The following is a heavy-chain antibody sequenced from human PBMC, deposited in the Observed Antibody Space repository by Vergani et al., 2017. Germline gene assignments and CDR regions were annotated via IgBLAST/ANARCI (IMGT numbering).Heavy chain of an antibody. CDR1: GYSFTSYW. CDR2: IYPGDSDT. Sequence: VQLVQSGAEVKKPGESLKISCKASGYSFTSYWIGWVRQVPGKGLEWMGIIYPGDSDTRYSPSFQVQVTISADKSISTAYLQWSSLEASDTAMYYCARGGGSYDYFRAFDFWGQGTMVTVSS. D-gene: IGHD3-16*01. J-gene: IGHJ3*01. CDR3: ARGGGSYDYFRAFDF. V-gene: IGHV5-51*03.